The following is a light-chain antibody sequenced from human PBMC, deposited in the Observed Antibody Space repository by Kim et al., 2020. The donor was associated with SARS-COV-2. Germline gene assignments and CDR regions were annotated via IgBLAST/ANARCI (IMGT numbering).Light chain of an antibody. CDR3: QSYDSSRRGSGV. CDR2: GNS. V-gene: IGLV1-40*01. CDR1: SSNIGAGYD. Sequence: QSVLTQPPSVSGAPGQRVTISCTGSSSNIGAGYDVHWYQQLPGTAPKLLIYGNSNRPSGVPDRFSGSKSGTSASLAITGLQGEDEADYYYQSYDSSRRGSGVFGAGTKVTVL. J-gene: IGLJ1*01.